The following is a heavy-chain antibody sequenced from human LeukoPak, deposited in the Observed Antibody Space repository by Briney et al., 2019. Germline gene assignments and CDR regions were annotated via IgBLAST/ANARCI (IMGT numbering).Heavy chain of an antibody. Sequence: GGSLRLSCAASGFTFSSYGMHWVRQAPGKGLEWVAFIRYDGSNKYYADSVKGRFTISRDNSKNTLYLQMNSLRAEDTAVYYRAKDPDGMVRGVPYYFDYWGQGTLVTVSS. D-gene: IGHD3-10*01. CDR1: GFTFSSYG. V-gene: IGHV3-30*02. J-gene: IGHJ4*02. CDR3: AKDPDGMVRGVPYYFDY. CDR2: IRYDGSNK.